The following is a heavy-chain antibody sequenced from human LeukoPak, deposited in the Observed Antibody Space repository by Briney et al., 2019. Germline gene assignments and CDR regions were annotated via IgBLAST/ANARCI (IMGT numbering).Heavy chain of an antibody. CDR1: GCTFSSYA. J-gene: IGHJ5*02. D-gene: IGHD6-13*01. V-gene: IGHV1-69*04. CDR2: IIPILGIA. Sequence: SVKVSCKASGCTFSSYAISWVRQAPGQGLEWMGRIIPILGIANYAQKFQGRVTITADKSTSTAYMELSSLRSEDTAVYYCARDAPYSSSWTGGFDPWGQGTLVTVSS. CDR3: ARDAPYSSSWTGGFDP.